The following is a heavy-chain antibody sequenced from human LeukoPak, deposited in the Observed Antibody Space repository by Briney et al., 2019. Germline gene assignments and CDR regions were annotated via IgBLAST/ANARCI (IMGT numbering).Heavy chain of an antibody. CDR1: GYTFSTYG. CDR3: ARGPGYYDSSGYYSDY. J-gene: IGHJ4*02. D-gene: IGHD3-22*01. CDR2: ISAYSGNT. Sequence: ASVTVSCTSSGYTFSTYGITWVRQAPGQGLEWMGWISAYSGNTDYVQRLQGRVTMTTDTSTSTAYMELRNLRSDDTAVYYCARGPGYYDSSGYYSDYWGQGTLVTVSS. V-gene: IGHV1-18*01.